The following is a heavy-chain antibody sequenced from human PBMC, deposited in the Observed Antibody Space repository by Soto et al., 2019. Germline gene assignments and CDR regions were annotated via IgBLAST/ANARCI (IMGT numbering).Heavy chain of an antibody. Sequence: QVQLVESGGGVVQPGRSLRLSCAASGFTFSSYGMHWVRQAPGKGLEWVAVIWYDGSNKYYADSVKGRFTISRDNSKNTLYLQMNILRAEDTAVYYCARVKYGGNSWYFDLWGRGTLVTVSS. CDR1: GFTFSSYG. CDR3: ARVKYGGNSWYFDL. V-gene: IGHV3-33*01. D-gene: IGHD2-21*02. J-gene: IGHJ2*01. CDR2: IWYDGSNK.